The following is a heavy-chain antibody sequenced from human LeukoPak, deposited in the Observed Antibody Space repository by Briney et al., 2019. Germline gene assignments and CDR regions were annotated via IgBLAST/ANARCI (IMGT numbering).Heavy chain of an antibody. J-gene: IGHJ3*02. CDR2: IIPIFGTA. D-gene: IGHD4-23*01. V-gene: IGHV1-69*05. CDR1: GGTFSSYA. Sequence: SVKVSCKASGGTFSSYAISWVRQAPGQGLEWMGGIIPIFGTANFAQKFQGRVTITTDESTSTAYMELSSLRSEDTAVYYCARATYGGNNDAFDIWGQGTMVTVSS. CDR3: ARATYGGNNDAFDI.